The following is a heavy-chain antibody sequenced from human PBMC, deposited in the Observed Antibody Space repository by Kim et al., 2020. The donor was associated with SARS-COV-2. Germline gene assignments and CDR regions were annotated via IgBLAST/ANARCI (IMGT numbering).Heavy chain of an antibody. Sequence: GGSLRLSCAASGFTFDDDPLHWVRQPPGKGLEWVAAISRDGSKKYYADSVKGRFTIARDNSKNSLYLQMNSLRPEDTALYYCVKGRRGSSAHFDYWGQGTRVTVPS. CDR1: GFTFDDDP. J-gene: IGHJ4*02. V-gene: IGHV3-43*01. CDR2: ISRDGSKK. CDR3: VKGRRGSSAHFDY. D-gene: IGHD2-15*01.